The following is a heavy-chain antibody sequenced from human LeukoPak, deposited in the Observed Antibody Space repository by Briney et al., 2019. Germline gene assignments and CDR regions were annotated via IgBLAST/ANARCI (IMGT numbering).Heavy chain of an antibody. J-gene: IGHJ3*02. CDR3: ARWVDGEARAPSRIAVDAFDI. CDR2: MNPNSGNT. Sequence: GASVKVSCKASGYTFTSYDINWVRQATGQGLEWMGWMNPNSGNTGYAQKFQGRVTMTRNTSISTAYMELSSLRSEDTAVYYCARWVDGEARAPSRIAVDAFDIWGQGTMVTVSS. V-gene: IGHV1-8*01. D-gene: IGHD6-19*01. CDR1: GYTFTSYD.